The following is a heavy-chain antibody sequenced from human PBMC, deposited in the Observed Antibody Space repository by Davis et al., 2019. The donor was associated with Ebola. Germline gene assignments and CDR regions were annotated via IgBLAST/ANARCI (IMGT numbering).Heavy chain of an antibody. V-gene: IGHV4-34*01. CDR1: GGSFSGYY. CDR2: IYHSGST. D-gene: IGHD4-17*01. J-gene: IGHJ4*02. Sequence: MPSETLSLTCAVYGGSFSGYYWSWIRQPPGKGLEWIGEIYHSGSTNYNPSLKSRVTISVDKSKNQFSLKLSSVTAADTAVYYCARDSTTTVTTLDYWGQGTLVTVSS. CDR3: ARDSTTTVTTLDY.